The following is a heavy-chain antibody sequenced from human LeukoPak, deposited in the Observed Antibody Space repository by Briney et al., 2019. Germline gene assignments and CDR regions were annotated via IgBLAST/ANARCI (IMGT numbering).Heavy chain of an antibody. V-gene: IGHV3-30*02. D-gene: IGHD6-6*01. CDR3: AKELQRSHSRPAGGY. CDR2: IRYDGSNK. J-gene: IGHJ4*02. CDR1: GFTFSSYG. Sequence: GGSLRLSWAASGFTFSSYGMHWVRQAPGKGLEWVAFIRYDGSNKYYADSVKGRFTISRDNSKNTLYLQMNSLRAEDTAVYYCAKELQRSHSRPAGGYWGQGTLVTVSS.